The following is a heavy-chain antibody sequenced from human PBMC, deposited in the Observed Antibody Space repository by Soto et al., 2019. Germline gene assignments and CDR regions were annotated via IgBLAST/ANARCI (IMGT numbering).Heavy chain of an antibody. Sequence: PSETLSLTCAVYGGSFSGHYWSWIRQPPGKGLEWIGEINHSGSTNSNPSLKSRVTISVDTSKNQFSLKLSSVTAADTAIYYCVRAISMIVEVQREAHDKYYFDSWGRGTLVTVSS. V-gene: IGHV4-34*01. CDR3: VRAISMIVEVQREAHDKYYFDS. CDR2: INHSGST. D-gene: IGHD3-22*01. CDR1: GGSFSGHY. J-gene: IGHJ4*01.